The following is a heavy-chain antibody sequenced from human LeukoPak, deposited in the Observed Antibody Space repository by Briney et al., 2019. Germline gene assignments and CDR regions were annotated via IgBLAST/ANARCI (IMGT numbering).Heavy chain of an antibody. CDR3: ATDPDHIVGASSADY. CDR2: IGGRRTYT. V-gene: IGHV3-23*01. J-gene: IGHJ4*02. CDR1: GFTFSSYG. Sequence: GGSLRLACAASGFTFSSYGMNWVRQAPGKGLEWVSVIGGRRTYTHYADSVKGRCTISRDNSRNTLYLQVNSLRADDTAVYYCATDPDHIVGASSADYWGQGTLVTVSS. D-gene: IGHD1-26*01.